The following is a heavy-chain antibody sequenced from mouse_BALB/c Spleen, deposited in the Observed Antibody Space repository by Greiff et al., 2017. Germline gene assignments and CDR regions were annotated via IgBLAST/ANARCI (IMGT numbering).Heavy chain of an antibody. CDR2: ISDGGSYT. CDR1: GFTFSDYY. CDR3: AREITTGFAY. J-gene: IGHJ3*01. Sequence: EVLLVESGGGLVKPGGSLKLSCAASGFTFSDYYMYWVRQTPEKRLEWVATISDGGSYTYYPDSVKGRFTISRDNAKNNLYLQMSSLKSEDTAMYYCAREITTGFAYWGQGTLVTVSA. V-gene: IGHV5-4*02. D-gene: IGHD2-4*01.